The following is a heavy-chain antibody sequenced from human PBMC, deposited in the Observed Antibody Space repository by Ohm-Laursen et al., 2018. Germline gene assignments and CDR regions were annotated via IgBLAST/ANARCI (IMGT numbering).Heavy chain of an antibody. Sequence: SLRLSCAASGFIVSNNYMSWVRQAPGKGLEWVSAISRSGDSTYYADSVKGRFTISRDNSKNTLYLQMNSLRAEDTAVYSCVKGPGGYRYGDYWGQGTLVTVSS. D-gene: IGHD5-18*01. V-gene: IGHV3-23*01. CDR1: GFIVSNNY. CDR2: ISRSGDST. J-gene: IGHJ4*02. CDR3: VKGPGGYRYGDY.